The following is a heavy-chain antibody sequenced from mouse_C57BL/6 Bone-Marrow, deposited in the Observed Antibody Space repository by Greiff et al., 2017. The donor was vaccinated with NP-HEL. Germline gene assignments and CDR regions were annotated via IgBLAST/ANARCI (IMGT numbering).Heavy chain of an antibody. D-gene: IGHD2-5*01. Sequence: EVKVEESGGGLVQPGESLKLSCESNEYEFPSHDMSWVRKTPEKRLELVAAINSDGGSTYYPDTMERRFIFSRDNTKKTLYLQRSSLRSEDTALYYCARRPTIVTGFAYWGQGTLVTVSA. CDR2: INSDGGST. V-gene: IGHV5-2*03. CDR3: ARRPTIVTGFAY. J-gene: IGHJ3*01. CDR1: EYEFPSHD.